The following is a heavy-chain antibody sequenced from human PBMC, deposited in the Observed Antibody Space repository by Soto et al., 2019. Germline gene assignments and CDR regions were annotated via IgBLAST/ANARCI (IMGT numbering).Heavy chain of an antibody. J-gene: IGHJ4*02. CDR1: GFTFSSYS. Sequence: IRLSCAASGFTFSSYSMNWVRQAPGKGLEWVSSISSSSSYIYYADSVKGRFTISRDNAKNSLYLQMNSLRAEDTAVYYCARGPFIAAAGVPDYWGQGTLVTVSS. D-gene: IGHD6-13*01. CDR2: ISSSSSYI. CDR3: ARGPFIAAAGVPDY. V-gene: IGHV3-21*01.